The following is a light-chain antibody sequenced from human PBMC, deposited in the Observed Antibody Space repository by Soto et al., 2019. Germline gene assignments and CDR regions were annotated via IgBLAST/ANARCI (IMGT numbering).Light chain of an antibody. CDR1: QSLDSN. Sequence: EIVMTQSPATLSVSPGERATLSCRASQSLDSNLAWYQQKPGQAPRLLNYGASTRATGIPARFSGSESGTEFTLTSSSLQPEDFAVYYCQQYNNCPWTFGRGTKVEIK. CDR2: GAS. J-gene: IGKJ1*01. V-gene: IGKV3-15*01. CDR3: QQYNNCPWT.